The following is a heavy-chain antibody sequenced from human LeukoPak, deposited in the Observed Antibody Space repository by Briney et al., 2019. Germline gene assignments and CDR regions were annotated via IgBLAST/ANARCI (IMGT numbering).Heavy chain of an antibody. J-gene: IGHJ4*02. D-gene: IGHD5-24*01. CDR1: GFTFHTYG. Sequence: SGGSLRLSCAASGFTFHTYGMHWVRQAPGKGLEWVTFIRYDGTDKYYADSVKGRFTISKDNSKNTLYLQMSSLRTEDTAVYYCAKGSGYNWGHFDYWGQGALVTVSS. CDR3: AKGSGYNWGHFDY. CDR2: IRYDGTDK. V-gene: IGHV3-30*02.